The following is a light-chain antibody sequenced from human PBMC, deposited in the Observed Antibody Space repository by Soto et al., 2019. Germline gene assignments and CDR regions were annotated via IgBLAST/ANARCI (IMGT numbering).Light chain of an antibody. CDR1: QSVSSNY. J-gene: IGKJ3*01. V-gene: IGKV3-20*01. CDR2: GAS. Sequence: EIVLTQSPGTLSLSPGERATLSCRASQSVSSNYLTWYQQKPGQAHRLLIYGASSRATGIPDRFSGSGSGTEFTLTISRLEPDDFAVYYCQHYGSSPFTFGPGTKVDIK. CDR3: QHYGSSPFT.